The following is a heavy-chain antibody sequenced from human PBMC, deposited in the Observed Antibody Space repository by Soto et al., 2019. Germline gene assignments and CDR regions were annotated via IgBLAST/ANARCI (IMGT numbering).Heavy chain of an antibody. J-gene: IGHJ4*02. Sequence: SETLSLTCTVSGGSISSYYWSWIRQPPGKGLEWIGYVYYSGSTNYNPSLKSRVTISVDTSKNQFFLKLSSVTAADTAVYYCARGYDISGYYYFDYWGQGTLVTVSS. CDR3: ARGYDISGYYYFDY. D-gene: IGHD3-22*01. CDR1: GGSISSYY. CDR2: VYYSGST. V-gene: IGHV4-59*01.